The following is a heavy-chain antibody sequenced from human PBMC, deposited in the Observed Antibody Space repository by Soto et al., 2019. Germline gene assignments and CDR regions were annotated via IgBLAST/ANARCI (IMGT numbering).Heavy chain of an antibody. V-gene: IGHV4-59*01. CDR2: IYYSGST. D-gene: IGHD6-13*01. CDR3: AIFVDSSSWEYYIDY. J-gene: IGHJ4*02. CDR1: GGSISSYY. Sequence: SETLSLTCTVSGGSISSYYWSWIRQPPGKGLEWIGYIYYSGSTNYNPSLKSRVTISVDTSKNQFSLKLSSVTAADTAVYYCAIFVDSSSWEYYIDYWGQGTLVTVSS.